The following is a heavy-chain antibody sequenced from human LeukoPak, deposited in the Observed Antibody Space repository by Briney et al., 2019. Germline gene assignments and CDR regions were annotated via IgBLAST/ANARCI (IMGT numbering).Heavy chain of an antibody. CDR3: ARVGPWYNWSDPYFDY. CDR2: ISSSSSYI. CDR1: GFTFSSYS. D-gene: IGHD1-1*01. J-gene: IGHJ4*01. Sequence: GGSLRLSCAASGFTFSSYSMNWVRQAPGKGLEWVSSISSSSSYIYYADSVKGRFTISRDNAKNSLYLQMNSLRAEDTAVYYCARVGPWYNWSDPYFDYWGHGTLVTVSS. V-gene: IGHV3-21*01.